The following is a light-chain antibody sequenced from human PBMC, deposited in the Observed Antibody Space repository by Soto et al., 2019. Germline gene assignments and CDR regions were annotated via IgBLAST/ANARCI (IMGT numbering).Light chain of an antibody. CDR1: QSVSTS. CDR3: QHYNNRWT. J-gene: IGKJ1*01. V-gene: IGKV3-15*01. CDR2: GAS. Sequence: ERVMPQSPATLSVSPGARAILSCRASQSVSTSLAWYQQKPGQAPRLLIYGASTRATGIPARISGGGSGTEFTITISRLQSEYFAFYDCQHYNNRWTFGQGTKVDIK.